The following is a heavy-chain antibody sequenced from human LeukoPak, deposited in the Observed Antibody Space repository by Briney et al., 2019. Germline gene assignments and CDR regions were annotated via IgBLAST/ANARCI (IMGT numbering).Heavy chain of an antibody. CDR2: IYYSGST. J-gene: IGHJ6*04. Sequence: PSETLSLTYTVSGGSISSSSYYWGWIRQPPGKGLEWVGSIYYSGSTYYNPSLKSRVTISVDTSKNRFSLKLSSVTAADTAVYYCARENWDILAVPMDVWGIGTTVTVSS. CDR1: GGSISSSSYY. V-gene: IGHV4-39*07. D-gene: IGHD2-15*01. CDR3: ARENWDILAVPMDV.